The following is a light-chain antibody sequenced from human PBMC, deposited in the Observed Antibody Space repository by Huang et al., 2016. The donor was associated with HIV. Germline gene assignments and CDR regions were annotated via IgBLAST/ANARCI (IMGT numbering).Light chain of an antibody. V-gene: IGKV3-11*01. CDR1: QSVSSY. J-gene: IGKJ1*01. CDR2: GAS. CDR3: QQRKNWPQT. Sequence: EIVLTQSPVTLSLSPGERATLSCRASQSVSSYLAWYQQKPGQAPRVLIYGASKRATCIPARFRGSGAGTDFTLTISSREPEDFAVYYCQQRKNWPQTFGQGTKVESK.